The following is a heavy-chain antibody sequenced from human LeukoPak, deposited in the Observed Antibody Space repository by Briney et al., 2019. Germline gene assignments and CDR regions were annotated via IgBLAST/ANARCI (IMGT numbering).Heavy chain of an antibody. CDR3: AKDIAQGYTFGSIEQDY. D-gene: IGHD5-18*01. J-gene: IGHJ4*02. V-gene: IGHV3-23*01. CDR2: ISESGSGT. CDR1: GLTFSRYP. Sequence: PGGPLKLSCPVSGLTFSRYPMTWVPQAPGKGLEWVSAISESGSGTYYADSVKGRFTISRDNSKDTLSLQMNSLRAEDTAVYYCAKDIAQGYTFGSIEQDYWGQGTLVTVSS.